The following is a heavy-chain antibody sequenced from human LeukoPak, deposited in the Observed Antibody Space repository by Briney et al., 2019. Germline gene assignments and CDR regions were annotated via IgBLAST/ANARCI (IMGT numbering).Heavy chain of an antibody. Sequence: GGSLRLSYAASGFTFSDYYMSWIRQAPGKGLEWVSYISSSGRIIYYADSVKGRFTISRDNAKNSLFLQMNSLRAEDTAVYYCASVHYYGMEVWGQGTTVTVSS. D-gene: IGHD2-8*01. CDR1: GFTFSDYY. V-gene: IGHV3-11*01. CDR3: ASVHYYGMEV. CDR2: ISSSGRII. J-gene: IGHJ6*02.